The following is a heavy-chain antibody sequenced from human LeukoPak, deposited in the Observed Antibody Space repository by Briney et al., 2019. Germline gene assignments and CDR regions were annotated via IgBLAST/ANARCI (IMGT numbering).Heavy chain of an antibody. CDR1: GYTFTNYD. V-gene: IGHV1-8*01. D-gene: IGHD2-8*02. CDR3: ARSCWWCMLYDNWFDP. Sequence: GASVKVSCKASGYTFTNYDINWVRQAPGQGLEWMGWMNPNSGNTGYAQKFQGRVTITRNTSISTAYMELSSLRSEDTAVYYCARSCWWCMLYDNWFDPWGQGTLVTVSS. CDR2: MNPNSGNT. J-gene: IGHJ5*02.